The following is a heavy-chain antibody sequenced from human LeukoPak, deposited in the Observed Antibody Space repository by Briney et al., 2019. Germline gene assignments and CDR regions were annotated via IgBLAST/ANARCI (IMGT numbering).Heavy chain of an antibody. CDR2: ISGSGVI. CDR1: GGPITTYY. V-gene: IGHV4-4*07. Sequence: SETLSLTCTVSGGPITTYYLSWIRQSAGMGLEWIGRISGSGVITYNPSLKSRVILSLDTSNNHFSLKLISVTAADTAVYYCARASGTTGEVKFDPWGQGMLVTVSS. CDR3: ARASGTTGEVKFDP. J-gene: IGHJ5*02. D-gene: IGHD3-10*01.